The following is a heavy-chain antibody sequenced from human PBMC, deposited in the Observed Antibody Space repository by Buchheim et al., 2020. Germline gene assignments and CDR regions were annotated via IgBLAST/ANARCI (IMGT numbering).Heavy chain of an antibody. V-gene: IGHV2-70*15. Sequence: QVTLRESGPALVKSTQTLTLTCTFSGFSLSTSGMCVSWIRQPPGKALEWLARIDWDDDKYYSTSLKTRLTISKDTSKNQLVHTMTNMDPVDTATYYCARIQCSGGSCSLDYWGQGTL. CDR3: ARIQCSGGSCSLDY. J-gene: IGHJ4*02. CDR2: IDWDDDK. CDR1: GFSLSTSGMC. D-gene: IGHD2-15*01.